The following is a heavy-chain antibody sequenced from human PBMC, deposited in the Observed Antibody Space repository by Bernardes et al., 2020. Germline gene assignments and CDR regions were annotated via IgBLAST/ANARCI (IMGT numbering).Heavy chain of an antibody. CDR1: GGSFSGYY. CDR3: ARGFAFGGVIVLYSGSYYFDY. V-gene: IGHV4-34*01. CDR2: INHSGST. J-gene: IGHJ4*02. Sequence: SETLSLTCAVYGGSFSGYYWSWIRQPPGKGLEWIGEINHSGSTNYNPSLKSRVTISVDTSKNQFSLKLSSVTAADTAVYYCARGFAFGGVIVLYSGSYYFDYWGQGTLVTVSS. D-gene: IGHD3-16*02.